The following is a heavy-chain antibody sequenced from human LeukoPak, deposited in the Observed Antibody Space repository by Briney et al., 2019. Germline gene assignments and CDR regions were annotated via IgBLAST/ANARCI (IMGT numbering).Heavy chain of an antibody. CDR3: ASWGEDVVVPAAIRVSYYYYYMDV. CDR2: IIPIFGTA. V-gene: IGHV1-69*05. Sequence: GASVKVSCKASGGTFSSYAISWVRQAPGQGLEWMGGIIPIFGTANYAQKFQGRVTITTDESTSTACMELSSLRSEDTAVYYCASWGEDVVVPAAIRVSYYYYYMDVWGKGTTVTVSS. J-gene: IGHJ6*03. D-gene: IGHD2-2*02. CDR1: GGTFSSYA.